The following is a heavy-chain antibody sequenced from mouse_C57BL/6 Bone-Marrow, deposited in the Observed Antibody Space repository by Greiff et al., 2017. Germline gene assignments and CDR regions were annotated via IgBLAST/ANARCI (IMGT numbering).Heavy chain of an antibody. CDR3: AGRELAVYGREFAY. Sequence: QLQQSGPEPVRPGASVKISCKASGYSFTDYNMNWVKQSTGKSLEWIGVINPNYGTTSYNQKFKGKATLTVDQSSSTAYMLHNNLTSEDDAVYYCAGRELAVYGREFAYWGQGTMVTVSA. V-gene: IGHV1-39*01. D-gene: IGHD2-1*01. CDR1: GYSFTDYN. J-gene: IGHJ3*01. CDR2: INPNYGTT.